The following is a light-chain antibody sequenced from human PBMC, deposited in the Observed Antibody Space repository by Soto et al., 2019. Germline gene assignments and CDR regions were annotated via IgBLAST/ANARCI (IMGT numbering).Light chain of an antibody. J-gene: IGKJ1*01. CDR2: DAS. Sequence: DMQMTQSPSTLSAAVGDRVTITLRASQSISSWLAWYQQKPGKAPKLLIYDASSLESGVPSRFSGSGSGTEFTLTISSLQTDDFATYYCQQYDSYSWTFGQGTKVDIK. V-gene: IGKV1-5*01. CDR1: QSISSW. CDR3: QQYDSYSWT.